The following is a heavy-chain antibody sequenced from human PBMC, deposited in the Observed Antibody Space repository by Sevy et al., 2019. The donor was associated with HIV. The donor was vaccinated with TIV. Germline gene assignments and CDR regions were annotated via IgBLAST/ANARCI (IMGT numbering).Heavy chain of an antibody. D-gene: IGHD3-10*01. V-gene: IGHV3-11*01. CDR2: ISGGSSAK. CDR1: GFSFNYYF. CDR3: ARDGGRGGDFDF. J-gene: IGHJ4*02. Sequence: GGSLRLSCAASGFSFNYYFMSWIRQAPGKGLEWISYISGGSSAKYYADSVNGRFTISRDNAKNSVYLEMNSLRADDTAGYYCARDGGRGGDFDFWGQGALVTVSS.